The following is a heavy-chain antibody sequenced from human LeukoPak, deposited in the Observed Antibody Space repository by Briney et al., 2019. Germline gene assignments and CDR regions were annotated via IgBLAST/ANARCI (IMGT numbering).Heavy chain of an antibody. CDR2: ISSSGSTI. V-gene: IGHV3-11*01. D-gene: IGHD6-19*01. J-gene: IGHJ4*02. Sequence: PGGSLRLSCAASGFTFSDYYMSWIRQAPGKGLEWVSYISSSGSTIYYADSVKGRFTISRDNAKISLYLQMNSLRAEDTAVYYCARDRRQWLVLRGFDYWGQGTLVTVSS. CDR1: GFTFSDYY. CDR3: ARDRRQWLVLRGFDY.